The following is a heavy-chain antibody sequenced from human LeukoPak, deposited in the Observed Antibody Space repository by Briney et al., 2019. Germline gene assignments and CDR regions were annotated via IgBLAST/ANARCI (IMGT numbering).Heavy chain of an antibody. CDR1: GFTFSSYA. CDR2: ISDSGGST. D-gene: IGHD2-8*01. CDR3: AKDLMGAIDY. V-gene: IGHV3-23*01. Sequence: PGGSLRLSCAASGFTFSSYAMSWVRQVPGKGLEWVSGISDSGGSTYYADSVKGRFTVVRDNPKNTLYVQMNSLRAEDTAVYYCAKDLMGAIDYWGQGSQVTVSS. J-gene: IGHJ4*02.